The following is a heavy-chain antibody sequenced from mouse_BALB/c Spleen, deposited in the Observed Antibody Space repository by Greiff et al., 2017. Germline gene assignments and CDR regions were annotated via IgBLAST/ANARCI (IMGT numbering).Heavy chain of an antibody. CDR2: ISSGGSYT. Sequence: DVMLVESGGDLVKPGGSLKLSCAASGFTFSSYGMSWVRQTPDKRLEWVATISSGGSYTYYPDSVKGRFTISRDNAKNTLYLQMSSLKSEDTAMYYCARLVAMDYWGQGTSVTVSS. CDR3: ARLVAMDY. J-gene: IGHJ4*01. CDR1: GFTFSSYG. V-gene: IGHV5-6*02.